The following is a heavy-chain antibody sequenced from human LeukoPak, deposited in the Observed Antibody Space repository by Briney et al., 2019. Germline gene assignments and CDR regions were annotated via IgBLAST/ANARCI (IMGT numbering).Heavy chain of an antibody. D-gene: IGHD4-11*01. CDR1: GFTFSSYG. J-gene: IGHJ6*02. V-gene: IGHV3-30*18. Sequence: PGGSLRLSCAASGFTFSSYGMHWVRQAPGKGLEWVAVISYDGSNKYYADSVKGRFTISRVNSKNTLYLQMNSLRAEDTAVYYCAKDTLGYSNYYYYYGMDVWGQGTTVTVSS. CDR3: AKDTLGYSNYYYYYGMDV. CDR2: ISYDGSNK.